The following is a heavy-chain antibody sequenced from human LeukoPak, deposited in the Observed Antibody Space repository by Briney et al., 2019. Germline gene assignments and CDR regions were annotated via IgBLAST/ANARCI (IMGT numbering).Heavy chain of an antibody. CDR2: ISSSGSTT. V-gene: IGHV3-11*01. CDR1: GGSISSYY. Sequence: LSLTCTVSGGSISSYYWSWIRQPPGKGLEWVSYISSSGSTTYYADSVKGRFTISRDNAKNSLYLQMNSLRAEDTAVYYCAREDGGKGSSSVWGQGTTVTVSS. D-gene: IGHD4-23*01. CDR3: AREDGGKGSSSV. J-gene: IGHJ6*02.